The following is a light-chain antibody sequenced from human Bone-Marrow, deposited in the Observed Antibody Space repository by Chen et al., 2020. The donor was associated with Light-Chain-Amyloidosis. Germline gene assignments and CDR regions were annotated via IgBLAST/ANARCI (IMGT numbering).Light chain of an antibody. J-gene: IGLJ2*01. Sequence: SYELTQPPSVSVSPGQTARITCSGDDLPTKYAYWYQQKPGQAPVLVIHRDTDRTSGISERFCGSSSGTTATLTISGVQAEDEADYHCQSADSSGTYEVIFGGGTKLTVL. V-gene: IGLV3-25*03. CDR2: RDT. CDR3: QSADSSGTYEVI. CDR1: DLPTKY.